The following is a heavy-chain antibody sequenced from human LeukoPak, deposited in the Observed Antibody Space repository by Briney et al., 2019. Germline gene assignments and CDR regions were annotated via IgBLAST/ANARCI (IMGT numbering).Heavy chain of an antibody. CDR1: GGSFSGYY. Sequence: ASETLSLTCAVYGGSFSGYYWSWIRQPPGKGLEWIGEINHSGSTNYNPSLKSRVTISVDTSKNQFSLKLSSVTAAGTAVYYCARYSGYYLWGQGTLVTVSS. J-gene: IGHJ4*02. CDR2: INHSGST. D-gene: IGHD3-22*01. V-gene: IGHV4-34*01. CDR3: ARYSGYYL.